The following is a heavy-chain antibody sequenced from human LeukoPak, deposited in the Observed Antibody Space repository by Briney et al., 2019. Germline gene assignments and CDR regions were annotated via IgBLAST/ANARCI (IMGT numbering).Heavy chain of an antibody. CDR3: ARAGYGGNSFGY. CDR1: GFTFSSYA. V-gene: IGHV3-30-3*01. D-gene: IGHD4-23*01. J-gene: IGHJ4*02. CDR2: ISYDGSNK. Sequence: GRSLRLSCAASGFTFSSYAMHWVRQAPGKGLEWVAVISYDGSNKYYADSVKGRFTISRDSSKNTLYLQMNSLRAEDTAVYYCARAGYGGNSFGYWGQGTLVTVSS.